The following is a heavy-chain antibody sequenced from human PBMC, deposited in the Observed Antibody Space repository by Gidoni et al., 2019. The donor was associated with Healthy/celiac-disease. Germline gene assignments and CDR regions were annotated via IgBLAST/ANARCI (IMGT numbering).Heavy chain of an antibody. CDR2: TYYRSKWYN. CDR1: GDSVSSNSAA. J-gene: IGHJ3*02. CDR3: ARETLYSSGWRPGGAFDI. V-gene: IGHV6-1*01. D-gene: IGHD6-19*01. Sequence: QVQLPQSGPGLVKPSQTLSLTCAISGDSVSSNSAAWNWIRQSPSRGLEWLGRTYYRSKWYNDYAVSVKSRITINPDTSKNQFSLQLNSVTPEDTAVYYCARETLYSSGWRPGGAFDIWGQGTMVTVSS.